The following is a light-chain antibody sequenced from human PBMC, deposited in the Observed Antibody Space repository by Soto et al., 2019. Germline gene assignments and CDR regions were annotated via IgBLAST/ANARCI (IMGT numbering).Light chain of an antibody. Sequence: QSVLTQPRSVSGSPGHSVTISCTGTSSDVGAYNYVSWYQQHPGKAPKLIIYDVNKRPSGVPDRFSGSKSGNTASLTISGLQAEDEGDYYCSSFTSRFTFVFGTGTKLTVL. CDR3: SSFTSRFTFV. V-gene: IGLV2-11*01. J-gene: IGLJ1*01. CDR2: DVN. CDR1: SSDVGAYNY.